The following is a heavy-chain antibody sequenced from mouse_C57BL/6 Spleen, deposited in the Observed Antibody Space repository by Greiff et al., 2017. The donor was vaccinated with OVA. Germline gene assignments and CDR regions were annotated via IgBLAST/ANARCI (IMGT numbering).Heavy chain of an antibody. D-gene: IGHD2-12*01. CDR3: ARGGDSYGDYYAMDY. Sequence: EVQLVESGPELVKPGASVKISCKASGYSFTDYNMNWVKQSNGKSLEWIGVINPNYGTTSYNQKFKGKATLTVDQSSSTAYMQLNSLTSEYSAVYYCARGGDSYGDYYAMDYWGQGTSVTVSS. J-gene: IGHJ4*01. CDR1: GYSFTDYN. V-gene: IGHV1-39*01. CDR2: INPNYGTT.